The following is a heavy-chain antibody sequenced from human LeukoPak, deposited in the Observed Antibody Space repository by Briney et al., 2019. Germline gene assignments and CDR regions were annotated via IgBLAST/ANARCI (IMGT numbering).Heavy chain of an antibody. CDR3: ASGFR. V-gene: IGHV3-30*03. J-gene: IGHJ6*04. CDR2: ISYDGSNK. Sequence: PGGSLRLSCAASGFTFSSYGMHWVRQAPGKGLEWVAVISYDGSNKYYADPVKGRFTISRDNSKNTLYLQMNSLRAEDTAVYYCASGFRWGKGTTVTISS. CDR1: GFTFSSYG.